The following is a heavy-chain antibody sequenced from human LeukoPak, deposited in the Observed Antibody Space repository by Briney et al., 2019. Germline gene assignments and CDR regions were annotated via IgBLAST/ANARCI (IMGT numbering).Heavy chain of an antibody. J-gene: IGHJ6*03. CDR1: GFTFSNAW. CDR2: IKSKTDGGTT. V-gene: IGHV3-15*01. Sequence: GGSLRLSCAASGFTFSNAWMSWVRQAPGKGLEWVGRIKSKTDGGTTDYAAPVKGRFTISRDDSKNTLYLQMNSLKTEDTAVYYCTTNYDSWYYYYYYMDVWGKGTTVTVSS. D-gene: IGHD3-3*01. CDR3: TTNYDSWYYYYYYMDV.